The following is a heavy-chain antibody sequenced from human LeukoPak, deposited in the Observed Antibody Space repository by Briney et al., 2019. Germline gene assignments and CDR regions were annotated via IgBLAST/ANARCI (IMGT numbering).Heavy chain of an antibody. CDR1: GGSFSGYY. Sequence: SETLSLTCAVYGGSFSGYYWSWIRQPPGKGLEWIGEINHSGSTNYNPSLKSRVTISVDTSKNQFSLKLSSVTAADTAVYYCARQGARGYYNYWGQGTLVTVSS. V-gene: IGHV4-34*01. CDR2: INHSGST. D-gene: IGHD3-22*01. J-gene: IGHJ4*02. CDR3: ARQGARGYYNY.